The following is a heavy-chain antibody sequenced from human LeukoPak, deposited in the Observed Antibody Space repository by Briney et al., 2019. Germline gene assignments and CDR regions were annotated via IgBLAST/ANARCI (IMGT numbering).Heavy chain of an antibody. CDR1: GFTFHNYA. CDR2: TSGDGITT. J-gene: IGHJ4*02. CDR3: ARDHVYGGADY. V-gene: IGHV3-43*02. Sequence: GGSLRLSCAASGFTFHNYAIHWVRQAPGKGLEWVSLTSGDGITTYFANSVKGRFTISRDNSKSSLFLQMNSLRTEDTALYYCARDHVYGGADYWGQGTLVTVSS. D-gene: IGHD5/OR15-5a*01.